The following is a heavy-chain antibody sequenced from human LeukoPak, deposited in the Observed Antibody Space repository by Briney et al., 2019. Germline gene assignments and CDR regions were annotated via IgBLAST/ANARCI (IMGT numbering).Heavy chain of an antibody. CDR1: GFTFSDHY. J-gene: IGHJ6*03. V-gene: IGHV3-72*01. CDR3: VRLSRGAMYYYMDV. CDR2: SRNKANSYST. D-gene: IGHD3-10*01. Sequence: GGSLRLSCAASGFTFSDHYMDWVRQAPGKGREWVGRSRNKANSYSTTFGESVEGRFTISRDESENSLYLQLNSRKNEDTGVYYCVRLSRGAMYYYMDVWGKGTTVTISS.